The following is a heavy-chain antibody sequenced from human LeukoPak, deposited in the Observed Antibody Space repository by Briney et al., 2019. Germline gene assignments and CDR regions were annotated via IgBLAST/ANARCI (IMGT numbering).Heavy chain of an antibody. D-gene: IGHD3-10*02. CDR1: GFAFSSYA. CDR3: AELGITMIGGV. Sequence: GRSLRLSCAASGFAFSSYAMHWVRQAPGKGLEWVAIISYDGIIEDYSDSVKGRFTISRDNFKNTLFLQMNSLRAEDTAVYYCAELGITMIGGVWGKGTTVTISS. V-gene: IGHV3-30*04. CDR2: ISYDGIIE. J-gene: IGHJ6*04.